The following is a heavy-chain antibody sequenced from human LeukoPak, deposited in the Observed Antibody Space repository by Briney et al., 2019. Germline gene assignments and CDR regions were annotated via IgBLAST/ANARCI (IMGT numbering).Heavy chain of an antibody. CDR2: IYYSGST. Sequence: SETLSLTCTVSGGSITSSSYYWGWIRLPPGKGLEWIGSIYYSGSTYYNPPLKSRVTISVDTSKNQFSLILSSVTAADTALYYCATGPRYCTSSTCYDKGSWFDPWGQGTLVAVSS. CDR1: GGSITSSSYY. CDR3: ATGPRYCTSSTCYDKGSWFDP. J-gene: IGHJ5*02. D-gene: IGHD2-2*01. V-gene: IGHV4-39*01.